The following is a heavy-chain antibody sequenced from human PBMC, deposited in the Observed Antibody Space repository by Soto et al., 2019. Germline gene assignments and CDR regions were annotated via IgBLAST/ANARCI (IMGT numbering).Heavy chain of an antibody. CDR1: GGSISSYY. J-gene: IGHJ5*02. CDR3: ARVPLNWGWFDP. V-gene: IGHV4-59*01. D-gene: IGHD7-27*01. Sequence: SETLSLTCTVSGGSISSYYWSWIRQPPGKGLEWIGYIYYSGSTNYNPSLKSRVTISVDTSKNQFSLKLSSVTAADTAVYYCARVPLNWGWFDPWGQGTLVTVSS. CDR2: IYYSGST.